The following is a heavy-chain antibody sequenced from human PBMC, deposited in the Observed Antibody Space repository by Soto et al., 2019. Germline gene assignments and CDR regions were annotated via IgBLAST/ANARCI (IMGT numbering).Heavy chain of an antibody. CDR3: ARGYSDYGDYGVSWYFDL. D-gene: IGHD4-17*01. Sequence: QVQLQESGPGLVKPSGTLSLTCAVSSGSISSSNWWSWVRQPPGKGLGWIGEIYHSGSTNYNPSLKSRVTISVDKSKNQFSLKLSSVTAADTAVYYCARGYSDYGDYGVSWYFDLWGRGTLVTVSS. V-gene: IGHV4-4*02. CDR2: IYHSGST. CDR1: SGSISSSNW. J-gene: IGHJ2*01.